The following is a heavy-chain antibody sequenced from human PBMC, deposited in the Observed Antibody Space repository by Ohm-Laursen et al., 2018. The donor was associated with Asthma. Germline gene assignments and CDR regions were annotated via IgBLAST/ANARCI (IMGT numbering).Heavy chain of an antibody. D-gene: IGHD1-26*01. CDR1: GFTFSSYT. J-gene: IGHJ4*02. V-gene: IGHV3-64D*08. CDR3: IKDLSGTYSFDY. Sequence: SLRFSCSASGFTFSSYTMHWVRQAPGKGLDYVSSMNGNGDTTHYADSVKGRFTISRDNSKNTLYLQMSSLRAEDTAVYHCIKDLSGTYSFDYWGQGALVTVSS. CDR2: MNGNGDTT.